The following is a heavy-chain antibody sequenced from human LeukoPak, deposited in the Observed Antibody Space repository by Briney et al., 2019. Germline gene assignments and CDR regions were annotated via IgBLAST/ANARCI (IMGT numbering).Heavy chain of an antibody. D-gene: IGHD4-17*01. Sequence: SETLSLTCAVHGGSFSGYYWSWIRQPPGKGLEWIGEINHSGSTNYNPSLKSRVTISVDTSKNQFSLKLSSVTAADTAVYYCARRAVTTVTSSSPAEYFQHWGQGTLVTVSS. J-gene: IGHJ1*01. CDR3: ARRAVTTVTSSSPAEYFQH. CDR2: INHSGST. CDR1: GGSFSGYY. V-gene: IGHV4-34*01.